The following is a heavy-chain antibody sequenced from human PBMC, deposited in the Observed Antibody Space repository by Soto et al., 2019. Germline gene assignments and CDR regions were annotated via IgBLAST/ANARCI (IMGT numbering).Heavy chain of an antibody. CDR1: GFIFSNYN. V-gene: IGHV3-48*02. Sequence: EVQLVESGGGLVQPGGSLRLSCAASGFIFSNYNMNWVRQAPGKGLEWVSYINSASSTIYYADSVKGRFIISRDNAKSSLYLQMNSLGDEATAVYYCARDHRFLEWFPDYWGQGTLVTVSS. D-gene: IGHD3-3*01. CDR3: ARDHRFLEWFPDY. CDR2: INSASSTI. J-gene: IGHJ4*02.